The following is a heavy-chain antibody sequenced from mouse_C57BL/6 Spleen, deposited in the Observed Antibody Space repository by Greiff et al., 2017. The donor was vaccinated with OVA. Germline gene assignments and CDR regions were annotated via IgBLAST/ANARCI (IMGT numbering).Heavy chain of an antibody. Sequence: VQLQESGPELVKPGASVKISCKASGYAFSSSWLNWVKQRPGKGLEWIGRIYPGDGGTNYNGQFKGKATLTADKASSTAYMQLSRLTSEDSAVYFCASDYYGSSSFDVWGTGTTVTVSS. CDR3: ASDYYGSSSFDV. J-gene: IGHJ1*03. D-gene: IGHD1-1*01. V-gene: IGHV1-82*01. CDR1: GYAFSSSW. CDR2: IYPGDGGT.